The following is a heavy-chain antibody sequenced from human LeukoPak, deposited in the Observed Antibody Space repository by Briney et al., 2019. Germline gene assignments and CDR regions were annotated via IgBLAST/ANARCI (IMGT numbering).Heavy chain of an antibody. CDR2: ISGSGGST. Sequence: GGSLRLSCAASGFTFSSYAMSWVRQVSGKGPEWVSVISGSGGSTYYADSVKGRFTISRDNSKNTLYLQMKSLRAEDTAVYYCAKEIYGDSTGGRFQHWGQGTLVTVSS. V-gene: IGHV3-23*01. D-gene: IGHD4-17*01. J-gene: IGHJ1*01. CDR3: AKEIYGDSTGGRFQH. CDR1: GFTFSSYA.